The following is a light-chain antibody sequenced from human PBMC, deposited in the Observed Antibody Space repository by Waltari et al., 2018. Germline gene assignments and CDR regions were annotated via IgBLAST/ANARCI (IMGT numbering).Light chain of an antibody. J-gene: IGLJ3*02. Sequence: QSALTQPASVSGSPGQSITITWTGTSRNVGSYDYGVWYQQHPGKAPKLMIYDVTKRPSGVSNRFSGSKSGNTASLTISGLQAEDEADYYCSSYTSSSTWVFGGGTKLTVL. CDR1: SRNVGSYDY. CDR2: DVT. CDR3: SSYTSSSTWV. V-gene: IGLV2-14*01.